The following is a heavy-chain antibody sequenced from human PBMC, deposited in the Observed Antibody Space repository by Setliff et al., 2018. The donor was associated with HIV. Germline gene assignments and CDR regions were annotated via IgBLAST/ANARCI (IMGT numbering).Heavy chain of an antibody. V-gene: IGHV4-39*01. CDR3: ARPALGIGGGSRFDN. CDR2: IFYSGIT. CDR1: GGSFTSRSYY. Sequence: SETLSLTCTVSGGSFTSRSYYWGWIRQPPGKGLEWIGSIFYSGITYYNPSLKSRVTISVDTSKNQFSLKLSSVTAADTAVYYCARPALGIGGGSRFDNWGQGTLVTVSS. J-gene: IGHJ4*02. D-gene: IGHD3-10*01.